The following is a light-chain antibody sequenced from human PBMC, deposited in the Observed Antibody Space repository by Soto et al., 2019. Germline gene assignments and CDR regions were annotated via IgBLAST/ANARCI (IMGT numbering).Light chain of an antibody. CDR3: QQRSNWPYT. Sequence: EIVLTQPPAPLSLSPGERATLSCRASQSVSSYLAWYQQKPGQAPRLLIYDASNRTTGIPARFSGSGSGTDFTLTISSLEPEDFAVYYCQQRSNWPYTFGQGTKLEIK. CDR1: QSVSSY. CDR2: DAS. V-gene: IGKV3-11*01. J-gene: IGKJ2*01.